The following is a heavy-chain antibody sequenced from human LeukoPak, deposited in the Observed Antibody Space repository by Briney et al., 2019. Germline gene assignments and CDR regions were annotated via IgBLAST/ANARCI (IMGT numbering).Heavy chain of an antibody. V-gene: IGHV3-11*04. Sequence: GGSLRLSCAASGFTFSYAWMSWVRQAPGKGLEWVSYISSGGGTRSYADSVKGRFTISRDNAKNSLYLQMNSLRAEDTAVYYCARQGLRYFDWLSIMGIDYWGQGALVTVSS. J-gene: IGHJ4*02. CDR2: ISSGGGTR. CDR1: GFTFSYAW. D-gene: IGHD3-9*01. CDR3: ARQGLRYFDWLSIMGIDY.